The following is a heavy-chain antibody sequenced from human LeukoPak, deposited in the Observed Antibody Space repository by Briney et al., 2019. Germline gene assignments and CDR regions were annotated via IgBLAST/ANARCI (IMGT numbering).Heavy chain of an antibody. Sequence: GGSLRLSCEASGFTFTNYGMSWVRQAPGKGLEWVSVISGRGGRTDYADSVKGRFTISRDNSKNTLHLQMNSLRAEDTAVYYCARDYRLITMIVVWGAFDIWGQGTMVTVSS. D-gene: IGHD3-22*01. V-gene: IGHV3-23*01. CDR2: ISGRGGRT. CDR3: ARDYRLITMIVVWGAFDI. CDR1: GFTFTNYG. J-gene: IGHJ3*02.